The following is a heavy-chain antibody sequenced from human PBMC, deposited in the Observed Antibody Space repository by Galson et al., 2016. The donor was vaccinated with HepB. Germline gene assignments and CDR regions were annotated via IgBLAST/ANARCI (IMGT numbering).Heavy chain of an antibody. D-gene: IGHD6-25*01. CDR3: ATSTGYRSGWGAFDI. J-gene: IGHJ3*02. Sequence: SVKVSCKASGFTLTSYAIKWVRQAPGQRLEWMGWINVGNGNTKYSEKFQGRVTITRDTSASTVYMELSSLRSEDTAVYYCATSTGYRSGWGAFDIRGQGTMVTVSS. CDR1: GFTLTSYA. V-gene: IGHV1-3*01. CDR2: INVGNGNT.